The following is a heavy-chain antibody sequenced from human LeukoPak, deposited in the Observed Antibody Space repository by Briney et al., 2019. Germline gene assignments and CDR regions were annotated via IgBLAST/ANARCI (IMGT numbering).Heavy chain of an antibody. CDR2: IYPHDSDT. CDR1: GYSFPSYW. CDR3: ARKTGGFDY. D-gene: IGHD2-15*01. V-gene: IGHV5-51*01. Sequence: GESLKISCEGSGYSFPSYWIAWVRQMPGKGLDWMGIIYPHDSDTKYSPSFQGQVTISADKSISTTYLQWNSQKASDSAIYYCARKTGGFDYWGQGTLVTVSS. J-gene: IGHJ4*02.